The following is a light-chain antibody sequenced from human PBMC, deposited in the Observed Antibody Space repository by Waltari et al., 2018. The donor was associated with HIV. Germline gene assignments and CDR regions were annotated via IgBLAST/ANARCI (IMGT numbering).Light chain of an antibody. CDR1: SSDIGNTY. CDR3: GTWDSGLSVVV. J-gene: IGLJ2*01. Sequence: QSVLTQPRSVSAAPGQTVTISCSGSSSDIGNTYVSWYQQVPGTAPKLLIYDNTERPSGIPDRFSGSKSGTSATLGITGLQTGDEADYYCGTWDSGLSVVVFGGGTKLTVL. V-gene: IGLV1-51*01. CDR2: DNT.